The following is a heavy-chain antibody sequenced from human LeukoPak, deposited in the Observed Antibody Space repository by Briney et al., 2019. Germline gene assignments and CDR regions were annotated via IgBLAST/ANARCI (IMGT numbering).Heavy chain of an antibody. V-gene: IGHV1-69*01. CDR3: ATTRDYYDTSGYTLLQD. CDR2: IIPILGTA. J-gene: IGHJ1*01. D-gene: IGHD3-22*01. Sequence: ASVKVSCKASGGTFSTYAISWVRQAPGQGLEWMGGIIPILGTANYAQRFQGRVTLTADESSRTAYMALSSLRSEDTAMYYCATTRDYYDTSGYTLLQDWGQGTLVTVSS. CDR1: GGTFSTYA.